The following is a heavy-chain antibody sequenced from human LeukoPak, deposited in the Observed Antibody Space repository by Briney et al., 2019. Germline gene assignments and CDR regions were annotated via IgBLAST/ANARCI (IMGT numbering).Heavy chain of an antibody. V-gene: IGHV4-30-2*01. J-gene: IGHJ4*02. CDR2: IYHSGST. CDR3: ARGGYYDSSDYYYRLGDYFDY. D-gene: IGHD3-22*01. Sequence: PSQTLSLTCAVSGGSISSGGYSWSWIRQPPGKGLEWIGYIYHSGSTYYNPSLKSRVTISVDRSKNQFSLKLSSVTAADTAVYYCARGGYYDSSDYYYRLGDYFDYWGQGTLVTVSS. CDR1: GGSISSGGYS.